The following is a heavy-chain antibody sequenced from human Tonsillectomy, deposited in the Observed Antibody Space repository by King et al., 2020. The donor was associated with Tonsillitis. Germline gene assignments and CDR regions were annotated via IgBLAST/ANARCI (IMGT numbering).Heavy chain of an antibody. V-gene: IGHV4-39*01. CDR1: GGSISSSNYY. D-gene: IGHD2-2*01. CDR2: INYSGST. CDR3: AGQPDGSSTSCYFCVDY. J-gene: IGHJ4*02. Sequence: QLQLQESGPGLVKPSETLSLTCTVSGGSISSSNYYWGWIRRPPGKGLEWIGTINYSGSTYYKSSLKSRVTISVDTSKNQFSLRLRSVTAADTAVYYCAGQPDGSSTSCYFCVDYWGQGTPVTVSS.